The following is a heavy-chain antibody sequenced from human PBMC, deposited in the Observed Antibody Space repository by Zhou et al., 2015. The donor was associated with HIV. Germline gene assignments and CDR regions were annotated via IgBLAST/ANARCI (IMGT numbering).Heavy chain of an antibody. Sequence: QVQLVQSGAEVKKPGSSVKVSCKASGGTFSSYAISWVRQAPGQGLEWMGWISAYNGNTNYAQKLQGRVTMTTDTSTSTAYMELRSLRSDDTAVYYCARDRVEYSSGSRGFDPWGQGTLVTVSS. V-gene: IGHV1-18*01. J-gene: IGHJ5*02. CDR1: GGTFSSYA. CDR3: ARDRVEYSSGSRGFDP. D-gene: IGHD6-19*01. CDR2: ISAYNGNT.